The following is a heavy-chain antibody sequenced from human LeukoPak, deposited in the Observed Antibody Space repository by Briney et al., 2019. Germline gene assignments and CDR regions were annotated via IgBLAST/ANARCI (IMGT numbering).Heavy chain of an antibody. CDR3: ARVGGRYSPLGY. CDR2: IKREGNDR. CDR1: GFTFSSYW. J-gene: IGHJ4*02. Sequence: PGGSLRLSCAASGFTFSSYWMSWVRQAPGKGLEWVANIKREGNDRYYVDSVNGQFTISSDNDNNSRILQMTILSAEDTAVAYCARVGGRYSPLGYWGEGTLVTVSS. V-gene: IGHV3-7*01. D-gene: IGHD3-16*02.